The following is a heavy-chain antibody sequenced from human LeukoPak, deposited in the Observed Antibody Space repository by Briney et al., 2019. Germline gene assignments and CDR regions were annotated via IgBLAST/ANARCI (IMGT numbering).Heavy chain of an antibody. CDR3: AREEYYYDSSGYYLPYYFDY. J-gene: IGHJ4*02. D-gene: IGHD3-22*01. V-gene: IGHV3-48*01. CDR1: GFTFSSYS. CDR2: ISSSSSTI. Sequence: PGGSLRLSCAASGFTFSSYSMNWVRQAPGEGLEWVSYISSSSSTIYYADSVKGRFTISRDNAKNSLYLQMNSLRAEDTAVYYCAREEYYYDSSGYYLPYYFDYWGQGTLVTVSS.